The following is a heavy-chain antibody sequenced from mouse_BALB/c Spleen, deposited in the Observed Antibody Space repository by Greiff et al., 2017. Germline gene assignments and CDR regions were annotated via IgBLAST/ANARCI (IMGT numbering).Heavy chain of an antibody. D-gene: IGHD1-1*01. J-gene: IGHJ4*01. CDR3: ARDTTVKDYAMDY. V-gene: IGHV1-14*01. Sequence: EVQLQQSGPELVKPGASVKMSCKASGYTFTSYVMHWVKQKPGQGLEWIGYINPYNDGTKYNEKFKGKATLTSDKSSSTAYMELSSLTSEDSAVYYCARDTTVKDYAMDYWGQGTSVTVSS. CDR1: GYTFTSYV. CDR2: INPYNDGT.